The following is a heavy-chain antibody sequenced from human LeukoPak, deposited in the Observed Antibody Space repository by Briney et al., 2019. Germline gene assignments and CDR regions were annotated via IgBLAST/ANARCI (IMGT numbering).Heavy chain of an antibody. CDR3: ARGHFGLDV. CDR2: ISNSGNTI. CDR1: GFTFSDWF. V-gene: IGHV3-11*01. Sequence: GGSLRLSCAASGFTFSDWFVSWIRQAPGTGLEWVSYISNSGNTIYYADSVKGRFTISGDNVKKTVNLQMNSLRAEDTAMYYCARGHFGLDVWGQGTTVMVSS. J-gene: IGHJ6*02.